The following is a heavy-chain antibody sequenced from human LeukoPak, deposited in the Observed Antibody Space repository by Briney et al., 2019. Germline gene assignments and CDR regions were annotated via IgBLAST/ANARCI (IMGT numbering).Heavy chain of an antibody. D-gene: IGHD1-7*01. J-gene: IGHJ4*02. CDR1: GFTVSSNY. V-gene: IGHV3-66*01. Sequence: GGSLRLSCAASGFTVSSNYMSWVRQAPGKGLEWVSVIYSGGSTYYADSVKGRFTISRDNSKNTLYLQMNSLRAEGTAVYYCARDMDWNYLGVFDYWGQGTLVTVSS. CDR3: ARDMDWNYLGVFDY. CDR2: IYSGGST.